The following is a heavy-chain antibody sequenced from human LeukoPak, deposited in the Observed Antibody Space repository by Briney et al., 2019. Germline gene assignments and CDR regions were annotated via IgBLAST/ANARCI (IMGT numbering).Heavy chain of an antibody. CDR3: ARGKVPALEGHYFDY. D-gene: IGHD2-2*01. J-gene: IGHJ4*02. CDR2: IYYSGST. CDR1: GGSISSYY. V-gene: IGHV4-59*01. Sequence: SETLSLTCTVSGGSISSYYWSWIRQPPGKGLEWIGYIYYSGSTNYNPSLKSRVTISVDTSKNQFSLKLSSVTAADTAVYYCARGKVPALEGHYFDYWGQGTLVTVSS.